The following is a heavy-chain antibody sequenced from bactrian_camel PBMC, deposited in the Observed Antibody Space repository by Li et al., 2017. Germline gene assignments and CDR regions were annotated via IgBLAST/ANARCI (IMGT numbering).Heavy chain of an antibody. CDR2: IDPNGAE. D-gene: IGHD7*01. CDR3: VAVGPIRGVCRYTMTPFAKL. Sequence: HVQLVESGGGSVEAGGSLRPSCVASGLIVKSACMGWFRQAPGKEREGVATIDPNGAEDYAGPMSGRITISRENAKNTLYLELNSLKVEDTAQYYCVAVGPIRGVCRYTMTPFAKLRGQGTQVTVS. V-gene: IGHV3S55*01. CDR1: GLIVKSAC. J-gene: IGHJ4*01.